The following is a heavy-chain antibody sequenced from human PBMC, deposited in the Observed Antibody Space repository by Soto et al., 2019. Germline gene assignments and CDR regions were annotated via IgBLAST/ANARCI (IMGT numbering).Heavy chain of an antibody. Sequence: PGESLKISCKASGYKFTTFWLNWVRQTPGKGLEWLGRIDPTDSFTNYSPPFEGHVTISVDRSISTAYLQWNSLQASDTAIYYCARPERGGSRDAFDVWGQGTTVTVSS. J-gene: IGHJ3*01. CDR1: GYKFTTFW. CDR2: IDPTDSFT. V-gene: IGHV5-10-1*01. CDR3: ARPERGGSRDAFDV. D-gene: IGHD2-15*01.